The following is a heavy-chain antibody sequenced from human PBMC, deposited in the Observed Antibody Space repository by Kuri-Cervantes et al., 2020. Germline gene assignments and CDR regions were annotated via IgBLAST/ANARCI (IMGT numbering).Heavy chain of an antibody. D-gene: IGHD6-13*01. CDR3: ARALHPAAGTYVDY. CDR2: INQSGST. Sequence: GSLRLSCAVYGGSFSGYYWSWIRQPPGKGLEWIGEINQSGSTNYNPSLKSRVTISVDTSKNQFSLKLSSVTAADTAVYYCARALHPAAGTYVDYWGQGTLVTVSS. V-gene: IGHV4-34*01. J-gene: IGHJ4*02. CDR1: GGSFSGYY.